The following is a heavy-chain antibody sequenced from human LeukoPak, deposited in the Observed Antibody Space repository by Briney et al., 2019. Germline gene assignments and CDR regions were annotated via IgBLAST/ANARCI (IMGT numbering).Heavy chain of an antibody. CDR2: ISGGDGST. D-gene: IGHD2-2*01. J-gene: IGHJ4*02. CDR3: AKDGMGYCSSTSRYGHDY. CDR1: GFSFSSYA. V-gene: IGHV3-23*01. Sequence: GGSLRLSCAASGFSFSSYAMSWVRQAPGKGLEWVSTISGGDGSTDYADSVKGRFTISRDNSKNTLYLQMNSLRAEDTAVYYCAKDGMGYCSSTSRYGHDYWGQGTLVTVSS.